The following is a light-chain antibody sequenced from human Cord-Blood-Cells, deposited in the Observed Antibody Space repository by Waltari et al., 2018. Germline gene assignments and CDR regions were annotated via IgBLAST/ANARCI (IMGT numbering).Light chain of an antibody. CDR3: QQYYSTPYT. V-gene: IGKV4-1*01. Sequence: DIVMTQSPDSLAVSLGERATTNRKSGQSVLYSSNNKNYLAWYQQKPGQPPKLLIYWASTRESGVPDRFSGSGSGTDFTLTISSLQAEDVAVYYCQQYYSTPYTFGQGTKLEIK. J-gene: IGKJ2*01. CDR2: WAS. CDR1: QSVLYSSNNKNY.